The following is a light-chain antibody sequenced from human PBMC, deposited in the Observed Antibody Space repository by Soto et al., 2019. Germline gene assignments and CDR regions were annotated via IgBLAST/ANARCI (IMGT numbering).Light chain of an antibody. CDR1: QTVSSVH. CDR3: QQYDNSLWT. V-gene: IGKV3-20*01. J-gene: IGKJ1*01. CDR2: GVS. Sequence: EIVLTRSPGTLSLSPGERATLSCRASQTVSSVHLAWYQQKRGQAPRLFIYGVSSRAAGIPDRFSGSGSGTDFTLTISRLEPEDFAVYYCQQYDNSLWTFGQGTKVDIK.